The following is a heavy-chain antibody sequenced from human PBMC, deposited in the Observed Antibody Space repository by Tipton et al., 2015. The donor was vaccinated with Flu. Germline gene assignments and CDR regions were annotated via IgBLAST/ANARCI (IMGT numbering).Heavy chain of an antibody. CDR3: ARRDCAGGICYSRVYDAFDI. V-gene: IGHV4-39*07. D-gene: IGHD2-8*02. CDR1: GGSISSSSHY. J-gene: IGHJ3*02. Sequence: TLSLTCTVSGGSISSSSHYWGWIRQPPGKGVEWIGSNYHSGSTYYNPSLKSRVTISVDTSKNQFSLKLGSVTAGDTAVYYCARRDCAGGICYSRVYDAFDIRGEGTLVSVSS. CDR2: NYHSGST.